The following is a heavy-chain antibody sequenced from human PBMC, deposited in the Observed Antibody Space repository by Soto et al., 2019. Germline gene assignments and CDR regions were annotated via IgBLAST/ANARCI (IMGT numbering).Heavy chain of an antibody. V-gene: IGHV4-59*08. Sequence: QVQLQESGPGLVKPSETLSLTCTVSGGCISSYYWSWIRQPPGKGLEWIGYIYYSGSTNYNPSLKSRVTISVDTSKNQFSLKLSSVTAADTAVYYCVRPSTTVDAFDIWGQGTMVTVSS. D-gene: IGHD1-26*01. CDR1: GGCISSYY. CDR3: VRPSTTVDAFDI. J-gene: IGHJ3*02. CDR2: IYYSGST.